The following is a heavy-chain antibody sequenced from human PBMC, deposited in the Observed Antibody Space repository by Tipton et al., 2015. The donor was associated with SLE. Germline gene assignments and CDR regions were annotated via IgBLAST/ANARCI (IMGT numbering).Heavy chain of an antibody. CDR2: IYTSGST. V-gene: IGHV4-4*07. Sequence: LRLSCTVSGGSISSYYWSWIRQPAGKGLEWIGRIYTSGSTNYNPSLKSRVTISVDTSKNQFSLKLSSVTAADTAVYYCARVDSSSPYWYFDLWGRGTLVTVSS. CDR1: GGSISSYY. D-gene: IGHD6-6*01. CDR3: ARVDSSSPYWYFDL. J-gene: IGHJ2*01.